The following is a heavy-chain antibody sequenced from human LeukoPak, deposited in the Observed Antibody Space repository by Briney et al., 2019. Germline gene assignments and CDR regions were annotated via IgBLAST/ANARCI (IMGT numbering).Heavy chain of an antibody. V-gene: IGHV3-48*01. CDR2: ISSSSSTI. CDR1: GFTFSSSS. Sequence: GGSLRLSCAASGFTFSSSSMNWVRQAPGKGLEWVSYISSSSSTISYSHSLKGRFTISRDNAKNSLYLQMNSLRAEDTAVYYCARDGCSNTSCYVGRQYYYYMDVWGKGTAVTVSS. CDR3: ARDGCSNTSCYVGRQYYYYMDV. J-gene: IGHJ6*03. D-gene: IGHD2-2*01.